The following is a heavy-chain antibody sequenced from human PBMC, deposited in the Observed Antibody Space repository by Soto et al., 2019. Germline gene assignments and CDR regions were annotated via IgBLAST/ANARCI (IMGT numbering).Heavy chain of an antibody. Sequence: ASVKVSCKACGYTVISYCMNWVRQAPGQGLEWMGIINPRGGSTSYAQSFQGRVTMTRDTSTSTVYMELSSLRSEDTAVYYCARDSAYGDYQYYFDYWGQGTLVTVSS. CDR1: GYTVISYC. V-gene: IGHV1-46*01. CDR3: ARDSAYGDYQYYFDY. D-gene: IGHD4-17*01. CDR2: INPRGGST. J-gene: IGHJ4*02.